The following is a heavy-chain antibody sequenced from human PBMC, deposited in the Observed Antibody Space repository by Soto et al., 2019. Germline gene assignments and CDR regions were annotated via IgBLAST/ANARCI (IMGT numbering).Heavy chain of an antibody. CDR3: ASDPGGSGPPFYYYGMDV. J-gene: IGHJ6*02. V-gene: IGHV4-30-4*01. CDR1: GGSISSGDYY. CDR2: IYYSGST. D-gene: IGHD3-3*01. Sequence: QVHLQESGPGLVKPSQTLSLTCTVSGGSISSGDYYWSWPRQPPGTALEWIWYIYYSGSTYYNPSLKSRVTISVDTSKNQCSLKLSSVTAADTAVYYCASDPGGSGPPFYYYGMDVCGQGTTVTVSS.